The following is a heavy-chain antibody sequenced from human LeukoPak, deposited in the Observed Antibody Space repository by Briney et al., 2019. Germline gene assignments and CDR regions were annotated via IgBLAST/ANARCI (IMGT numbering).Heavy chain of an antibody. CDR2: IYWNDDK. Sequence: ESGPTLVNPTQTLTLTCTFSGFSLSTSGVGVGWIRQPPGKALEWLALIYWNDDKRYSPSLKTRLTITKDTSKNQVVLTMTNVDPVDTATYYCAHGKLRFLEWLISAFDYWGQGILVTVSS. CDR3: AHGKLRFLEWLISAFDY. V-gene: IGHV2-5*01. J-gene: IGHJ4*02. D-gene: IGHD3-3*01. CDR1: GFSLSTSGVG.